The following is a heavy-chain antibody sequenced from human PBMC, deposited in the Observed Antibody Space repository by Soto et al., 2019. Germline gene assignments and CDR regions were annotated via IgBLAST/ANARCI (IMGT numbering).Heavy chain of an antibody. CDR2: TYYSGST. D-gene: IGHD3-10*01. CDR1: GGSISSSSYY. Sequence: SETLSLTCTVSGGSISSSSYYWGWIRQPPGKGLEWIGSTYYSGSTYYNPSLKSRVTISVDTSKNQFSLKLSSVTAADTAVYYCARQYNYGSGSYYLNWFDPWGQGTLVTVSS. V-gene: IGHV4-39*01. CDR3: ARQYNYGSGSYYLNWFDP. J-gene: IGHJ5*02.